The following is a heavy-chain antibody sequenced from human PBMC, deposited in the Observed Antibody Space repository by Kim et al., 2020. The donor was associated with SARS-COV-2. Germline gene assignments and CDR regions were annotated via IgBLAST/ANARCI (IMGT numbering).Heavy chain of an antibody. CDR2: INPSGGST. J-gene: IGHJ6*03. CDR3: ARDPTLTISDPLDYYYYMDV. Sequence: ASVKVSCKASGYTFTSYYMHWVRQAPGQGLEWMGIINPSGGSTSYAQKFQGRVTMTRDTSTSTVYMELSSLRSEDTAVYYCARDPTLTISDPLDYYYYMDVGGKGTTVTVSS. V-gene: IGHV1-46*01. D-gene: IGHD3-3*01. CDR1: GYTFTSYY.